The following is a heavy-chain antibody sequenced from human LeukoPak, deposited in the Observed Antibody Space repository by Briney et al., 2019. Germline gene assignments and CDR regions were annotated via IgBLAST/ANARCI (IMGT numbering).Heavy chain of an antibody. Sequence: GESLKISCKGSGYSFTTYWIAWVRQMPGKGLEWMGVIYPGDSDTRYSPSFQGQVTLSADKSINTAYLQWGSLKASDTAIYYCARALVGAATLSYWGQGTLVTVSS. CDR2: IYPGDSDT. CDR1: GYSFTTYW. D-gene: IGHD1-26*01. J-gene: IGHJ4*02. V-gene: IGHV5-51*01. CDR3: ARALVGAATLSY.